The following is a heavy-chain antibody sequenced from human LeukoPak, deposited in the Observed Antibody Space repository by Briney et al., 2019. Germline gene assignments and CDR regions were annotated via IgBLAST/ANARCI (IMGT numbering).Heavy chain of an antibody. CDR3: ARVGYSYVINDWSRTGLGAYPTKYYYHMDV. J-gene: IGHJ6*03. Sequence: PSETLSLTCTVYGGSFSDYYWGWIRQPPGKGLEWIGEIHPSGSTNYIPALKRRVTISFDASKNQFSLKLSSVADADTAVYFCARVGYSYVINDWSRTGLGAYPTKYYYHMDVWDKGTTVTVSS. D-gene: IGHD5-18*01. CDR2: IHPSGST. V-gene: IGHV4-34*01. CDR1: GGSFSDYY.